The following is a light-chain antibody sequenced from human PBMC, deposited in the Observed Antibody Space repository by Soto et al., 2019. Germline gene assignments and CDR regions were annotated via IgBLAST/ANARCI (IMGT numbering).Light chain of an antibody. CDR3: CSYAGSYTEAV. V-gene: IGLV2-11*01. Sequence: QSALTQPRSVSGSPGQSVTISCTGTSSDVGGYNYVSWYQQHPGKAPKLMIYDVSKRPSGVPDRFSGSKSGNTASLTISGLQAEDEADYYCCSYAGSYTEAVFGGGTKVTVL. CDR1: SSDVGGYNY. J-gene: IGLJ2*01. CDR2: DVS.